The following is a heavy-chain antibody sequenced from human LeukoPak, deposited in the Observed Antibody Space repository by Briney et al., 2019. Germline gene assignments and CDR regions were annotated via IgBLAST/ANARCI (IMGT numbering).Heavy chain of an antibody. D-gene: IGHD6-19*01. CDR3: TRYVAADPSDY. Sequence: GESLKISCKGSGYPFIAYWIGGVRQMPGKGLEWVGIIHGGDSDTRYSPSFEGQVTISADKSISTAYLQWSSLKASDTAMYYCTRYVAADPSDYWGQGTLVTVSS. CDR2: IHGGDSDT. J-gene: IGHJ4*02. V-gene: IGHV5-51*01. CDR1: GYPFIAYW.